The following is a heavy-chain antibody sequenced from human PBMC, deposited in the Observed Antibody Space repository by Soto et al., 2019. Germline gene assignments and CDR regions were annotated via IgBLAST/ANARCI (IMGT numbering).Heavy chain of an antibody. D-gene: IGHD3-10*01. Sequence: SETLSLTCTVSGGSISSCGYYWSWSRQQPGKGLEWIGYIYYSGSTYYNPSLKSRVTISVDTSKNQFSLKLSSVTAADTAVYYCARAPDYYGSGSDPYFDYWGQGTLVTVSS. CDR3: ARAPDYYGSGSDPYFDY. V-gene: IGHV4-31*03. CDR1: GGSISSCGYY. J-gene: IGHJ4*02. CDR2: IYYSGST.